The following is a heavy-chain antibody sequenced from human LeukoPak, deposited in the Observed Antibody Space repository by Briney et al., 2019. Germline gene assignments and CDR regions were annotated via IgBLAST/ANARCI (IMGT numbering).Heavy chain of an antibody. V-gene: IGHV4-59*02. CDR3: ARGNAAYGDYRGHFDN. CDR2: THHSGNT. D-gene: IGHD4-17*01. CDR1: GDSVSGYY. Sequence: SETLSLTCIVSGDSVSGYYWNRIRQPPGKGLEWIGYTHHSGNTLYNPSLKSRVTTSVDTSKNQFSLSLSSVTAADTAVYYCARGNAAYGDYRGHFDNWGQGTLVTVSS. J-gene: IGHJ4*02.